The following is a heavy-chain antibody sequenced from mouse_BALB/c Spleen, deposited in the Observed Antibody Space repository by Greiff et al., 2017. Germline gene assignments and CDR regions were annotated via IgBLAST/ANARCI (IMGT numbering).Heavy chain of an antibody. CDR1: GYSITSDYA. V-gene: IGHV3-2*02. J-gene: IGHJ1*01. Sequence: VQLQQSGPGLVKPSQSLSLTCTVTGYSITSDYAWNWIRQFPGNKLEWMGYISYSGSTSYNPSLKSRISITRDTSKNQFFLQLNSVTTEDTATYYCARDTTVVATRYFDVWGAGTTVTVSS. CDR3: ARDTTVVATRYFDV. CDR2: ISYSGST. D-gene: IGHD1-1*01.